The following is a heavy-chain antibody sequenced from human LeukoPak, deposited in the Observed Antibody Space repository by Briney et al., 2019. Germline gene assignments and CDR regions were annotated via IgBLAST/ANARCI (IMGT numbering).Heavy chain of an antibody. CDR3: ARESLQDIVVVPAAFDI. CDR2: IWYDGSNK. Sequence: PGGSLRLSCAASGFTFSSYGMHWVRQAPGNGLEWVAVIWYDGSNKYYADSVKGRFTISRDNSKNTLYLQMNSLRAEDTAVYYCARESLQDIVVVPAAFDIWGQGTMVTVSS. CDR1: GFTFSSYG. J-gene: IGHJ3*02. V-gene: IGHV3-33*01. D-gene: IGHD2-2*01.